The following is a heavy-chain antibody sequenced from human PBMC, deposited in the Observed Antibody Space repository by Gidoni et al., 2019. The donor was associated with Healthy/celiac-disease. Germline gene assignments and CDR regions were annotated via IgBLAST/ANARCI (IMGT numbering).Heavy chain of an antibody. CDR2: IRSKAYGGTT. Sequence: EVQLVESGGGLVQPVRSLRLPCTASGFTFGDYAMSWFRQAPGKGLEWVGFIRSKAYGGTTEYAASVKGRFTISRDDSKSIAYLQMNSLKTEDTAVYYCTRGRAVAGTRYFQHWGQGTLVTVSS. CDR1: GFTFGDYA. D-gene: IGHD6-19*01. J-gene: IGHJ1*01. CDR3: TRGRAVAGTRYFQH. V-gene: IGHV3-49*03.